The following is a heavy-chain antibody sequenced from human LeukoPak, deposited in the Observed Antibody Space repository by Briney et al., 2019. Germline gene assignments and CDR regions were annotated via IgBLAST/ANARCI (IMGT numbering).Heavy chain of an antibody. CDR1: GDSIRSTTEYY. CDR3: ARPQNPGISARGLMDV. D-gene: IGHD1-14*01. CDR2: IDYSDA. Sequence: SETLSLTCTISGDSIRSTTEYYWAWIRQSPGKGLEWIGSIDYSDAHYKPSLNARATMSVDTSKSQFFLRQSSVTAADTAVHYCARPQNPGISARGLMDVWGKAPKVIVSS. V-gene: IGHV4-39*01. J-gene: IGHJ6*03.